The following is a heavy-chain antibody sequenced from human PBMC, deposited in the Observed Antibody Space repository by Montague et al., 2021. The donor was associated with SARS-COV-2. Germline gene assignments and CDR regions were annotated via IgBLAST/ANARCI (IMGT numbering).Heavy chain of an antibody. D-gene: IGHD5-18*01. CDR2: IYYTGST. J-gene: IGHJ3*01. CDR3: ARPGRGYSYGLDAFEV. Sequence: SETLSLTCTVSGGSISNSIYYWGWIRQPPGKGLEWIGSIYYTGSTSYNPSLKSRVTISMNTSNNQFFLKLTSVTAADTAVYYCARPGRGYSYGLDAFEVWGQGTMVTVSS. V-gene: IGHV4-39*01. CDR1: GGSISNSIYY.